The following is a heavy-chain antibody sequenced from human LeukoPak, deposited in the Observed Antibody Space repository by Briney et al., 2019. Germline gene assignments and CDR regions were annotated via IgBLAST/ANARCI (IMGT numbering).Heavy chain of an antibody. CDR2: INPNSGGT. Sequence: ASVKVSCKASGYTFTGYYMHWVRQAPGQGLEWMGWINPNSGGTNYAQKFQGRVTMTRDTSISTAYMELSRLRSDDTAVYYCARVLVPAAHRYFDYWGQGTLVTVSS. CDR1: GYTFTGYY. V-gene: IGHV1-2*02. CDR3: ARVLVPAAHRYFDY. J-gene: IGHJ4*02. D-gene: IGHD2-2*01.